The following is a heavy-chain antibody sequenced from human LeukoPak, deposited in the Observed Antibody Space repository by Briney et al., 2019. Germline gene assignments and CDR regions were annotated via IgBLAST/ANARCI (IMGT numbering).Heavy chain of an antibody. CDR3: ARVGCSGGSCYGSYYYYGMDV. CDR2: ISYDGSNK. Sequence: GGSLRLSCAASGFTFSSYGMHWVRQAPGKGLEWVAVISYDGSNKYYADSVKGRFTISRDNSKNTLYLQMNSLRAEDTAVYYCARVGCSGGSCYGSYYYYGMDVWGQGTTVTVSS. J-gene: IGHJ6*02. V-gene: IGHV3-30*03. CDR1: GFTFSSYG. D-gene: IGHD2-15*01.